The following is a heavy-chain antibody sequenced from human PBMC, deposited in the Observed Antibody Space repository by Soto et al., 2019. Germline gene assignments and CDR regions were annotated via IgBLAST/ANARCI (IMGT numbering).Heavy chain of an antibody. CDR3: ASYYDSSGYPFDY. Sequence: QVQLVESGGGLVKPGGSLGLSCAASGFTFSDYYMSWIRQAPGKGLEWVSYISSSSSYTNYADSVKGRFTISRDNAKNSLYLQMNSLRAEDTAVYYCASYYDSSGYPFDYWGQGTLVTVSS. J-gene: IGHJ4*02. V-gene: IGHV3-11*06. CDR1: GFTFSDYY. CDR2: ISSSSSYT. D-gene: IGHD3-22*01.